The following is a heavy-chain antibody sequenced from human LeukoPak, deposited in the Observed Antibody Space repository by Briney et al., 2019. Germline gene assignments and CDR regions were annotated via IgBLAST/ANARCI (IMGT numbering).Heavy chain of an antibody. J-gene: IGHJ4*02. CDR2: INSGGTVT. V-gene: IGHV3-74*01. D-gene: IGHD2-8*01. CDR1: GFTFRSYA. Sequence: GGSLRLSRAASGFTFRSYAMSWIRQAPGKGLVWVSRINSGGTVTNYADSVKRRLTISRDNAKNTLYLQLNSLRAEDTAVYYCARGGYHAYYLDYGGQGSLVTVSS. CDR3: ARGGYHAYYLDY.